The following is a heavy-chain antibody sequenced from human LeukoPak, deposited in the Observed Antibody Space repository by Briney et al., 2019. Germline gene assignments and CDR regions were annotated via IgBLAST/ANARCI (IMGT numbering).Heavy chain of an antibody. CDR3: AREIGSAARGR. CDR2: IKEDGSEK. J-gene: IGHJ4*02. Sequence: PGGPLRLSCAASGFTFNSYWMSWARQAPGKGLEWVANIKEDGSEKYYVDSVKGRFTISRDNAKNSMYLQMNSLRAEDTAVYYCAREIGSAARGRWGQGTLVTVSS. V-gene: IGHV3-7*05. CDR1: GFTFNSYW. D-gene: IGHD6-13*01.